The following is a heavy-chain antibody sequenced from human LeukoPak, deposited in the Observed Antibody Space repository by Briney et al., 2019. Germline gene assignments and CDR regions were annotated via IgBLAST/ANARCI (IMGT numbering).Heavy chain of an antibody. V-gene: IGHV1-46*01. CDR3: AREGTNYYDSSGYGRDY. J-gene: IGHJ4*02. CDR1: GYTFTRYY. D-gene: IGHD3-22*01. CDR2: INPSGGST. Sequence: ASVKVSCKASGYTFTRYYMYWVREAPGPRLEGMGIINPSGGSTSYAQKFQGRVTMTRDMSTSTVYMELSSLRSEVTAVYYCAREGTNYYDSSGYGRDYWGQGTLVTVSA.